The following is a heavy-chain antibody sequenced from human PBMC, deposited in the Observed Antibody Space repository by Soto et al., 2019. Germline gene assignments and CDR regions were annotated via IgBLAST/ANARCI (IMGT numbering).Heavy chain of an antibody. V-gene: IGHV5-10-1*01. CDR3: ARLTLRFGELSYYYYGMDV. Sequence: PGESLKISCKGSGYRFTSYWISWVRQMPGKGLEWMGRIDPSDSYTNYSPSFQGHVTISADKSISTAYLQWSSLKASDTAMYYCARLTLRFGELSYYYYGMDVWGQGTTVTVSS. CDR2: IDPSDSYT. D-gene: IGHD3-10*01. CDR1: GYRFTSYW. J-gene: IGHJ6*02.